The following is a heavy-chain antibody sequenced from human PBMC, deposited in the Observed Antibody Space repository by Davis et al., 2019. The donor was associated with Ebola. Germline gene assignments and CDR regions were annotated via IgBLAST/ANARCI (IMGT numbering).Heavy chain of an antibody. Sequence: SVKVSCKASGYTFTSYGISWVRQAPGQGLEWMGGIIPIFGTANYAQKFQGRVTITADKSTSTAYMELSSLRSEDTAVYYCARDPLSVAANSFGMDVWGQGTTVTVSS. CDR1: GYTFTSYG. V-gene: IGHV1-69*06. CDR2: IIPIFGTA. D-gene: IGHD2-15*01. CDR3: ARDPLSVAANSFGMDV. J-gene: IGHJ6*02.